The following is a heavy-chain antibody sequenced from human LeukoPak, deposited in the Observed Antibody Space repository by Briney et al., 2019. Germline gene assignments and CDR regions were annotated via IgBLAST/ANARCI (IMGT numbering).Heavy chain of an antibody. CDR2: IKSKTDGGTT. D-gene: IGHD6-13*01. J-gene: IGHJ4*02. V-gene: IGHV3-15*01. Sequence: GGSLRLSCAASGFTFGNAWMSWVRQAPGKGLEWVGRIKSKTDGGTTDYAAPVKGRFTISRDDSKNTLYLQMNSLKTEDTALYYCTTVAAAGQIDYWGQGTLVAVSS. CDR3: TTVAAAGQIDY. CDR1: GFTFGNAW.